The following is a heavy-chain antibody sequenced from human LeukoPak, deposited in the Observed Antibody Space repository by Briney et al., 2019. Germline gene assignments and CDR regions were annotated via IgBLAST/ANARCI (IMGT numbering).Heavy chain of an antibody. CDR2: ISSSSSYT. D-gene: IGHD3-10*01. CDR1: GFTFSDYY. J-gene: IGHJ4*02. CDR3: ARAYYYDSGTYDFDY. V-gene: IGHV3-11*06. Sequence: PGGSLRLSCAASGFTFSDYYMSWIRQAPGKGLEWVSYISSSSSYTNYADSVKGRFTISRDNAKNSLYLQMNSLRAEDTAVYYCARAYYYDSGTYDFDYWGQGTLVTVSS.